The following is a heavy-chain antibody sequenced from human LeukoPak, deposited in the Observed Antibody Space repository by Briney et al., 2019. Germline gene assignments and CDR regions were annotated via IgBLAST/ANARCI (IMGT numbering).Heavy chain of an antibody. CDR3: AKPLHPLSSGWLKGWFDP. Sequence: GGSLRLSCAASGFTFSSYAMSWVRQAPGKGLEWVSAISGSGGSTYYADSVKGRFTISRDNSKNTLYLQMNSLRAEDTAVYYCAKPLHPLSSGWLKGWFDPWGQGTLVTVSS. CDR1: GFTFSSYA. V-gene: IGHV3-23*01. D-gene: IGHD6-19*01. CDR2: ISGSGGST. J-gene: IGHJ5*02.